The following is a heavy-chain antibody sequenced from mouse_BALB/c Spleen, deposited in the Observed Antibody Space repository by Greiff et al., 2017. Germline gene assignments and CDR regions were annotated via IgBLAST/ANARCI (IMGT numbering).Heavy chain of an antibody. CDR3: ARKNHNYGYLDY. D-gene: IGHD1-2*01. CDR2: ISYSGST. CDR1: GYSITSDYA. Sequence: EVKVEESGPGLVKPSQSLSLTCTVTGYSITSDYAWNWIRQFPGNKLEWMGYISYSGSTSYNPSLKSRISITRDTSKNQFFLQLNSVTTEDTATYYCARKNHNYGYLDYWGQGTTLTVSS. V-gene: IGHV3-2*02. J-gene: IGHJ2*01.